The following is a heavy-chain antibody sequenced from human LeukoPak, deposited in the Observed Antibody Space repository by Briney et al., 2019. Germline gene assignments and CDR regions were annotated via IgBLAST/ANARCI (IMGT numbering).Heavy chain of an antibody. CDR2: IYNSGST. CDR3: ASAGASSLWYDSSFDY. Sequence: SETLSLTCTVSGGSISTYYWSWIRKPPGKGLEWIGHIYNSGSTNYSPSLKSRVTISVHTSKNQFSLKLGSLTAADTAVSSCASAGASSLWYDSSFDYWGQGTLVTVSS. CDR1: GGSISTYY. V-gene: IGHV4-59*01. D-gene: IGHD6-13*01. J-gene: IGHJ4*02.